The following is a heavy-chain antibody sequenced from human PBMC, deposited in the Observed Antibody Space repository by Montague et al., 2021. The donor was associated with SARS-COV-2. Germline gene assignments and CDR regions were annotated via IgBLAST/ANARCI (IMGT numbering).Heavy chain of an antibody. CDR1: GFTVSSNY. J-gene: IGHJ6*02. D-gene: IGHD6-13*01. CDR3: ARDTPKQLNYYYGMDV. CDR2: IYSGGST. V-gene: IGHV3-66*01. Sequence: FLRLSCAASGFTVSSNYMSWVRQAPGKGLEWVSDIYSGGSTYYADSVKGRSTISRDNSKNTVYLQMNSLRAEDTAVYYCARDTPKQLNYYYGMDVWGQGTTVTVSS.